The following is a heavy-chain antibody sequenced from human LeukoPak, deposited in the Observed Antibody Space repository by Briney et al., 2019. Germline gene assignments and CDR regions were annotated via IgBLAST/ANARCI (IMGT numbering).Heavy chain of an antibody. Sequence: PGGSLRLSCAASGFTFSSYSMNWVRQAPGKGLEWVSSISSSSSYIYYADSVKGRFTISRDNAKNSLYLQMNSLRAEDTAAYYCARDHRTCDAFDIWGQGTMVTVSS. V-gene: IGHV3-21*01. CDR2: ISSSSSYI. J-gene: IGHJ3*02. CDR1: GFTFSSYS. CDR3: ARDHRTCDAFDI.